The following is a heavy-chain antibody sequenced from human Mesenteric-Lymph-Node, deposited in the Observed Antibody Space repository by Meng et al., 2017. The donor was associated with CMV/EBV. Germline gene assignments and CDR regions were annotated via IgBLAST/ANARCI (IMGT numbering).Heavy chain of an antibody. D-gene: IGHD3-10*01. CDR3: TGDSVSNPNLDY. CDR2: IYRGDNT. Sequence: EGYLGDSWGGLCQPGGSLVLSWAASGFNVRDKYMSWVRQAPGKGLEWVCIIYRGDNTYYIDSVKDRFTVSRDNSKNTMYLQMNSLRVEDTAVYYCTGDSVSNPNLDYWGQGTLVTVSS. CDR1: GFNVRDKY. J-gene: IGHJ4*02. V-gene: IGHV3-66*01.